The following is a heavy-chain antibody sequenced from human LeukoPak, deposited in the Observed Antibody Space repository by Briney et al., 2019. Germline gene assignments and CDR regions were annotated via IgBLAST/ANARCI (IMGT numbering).Heavy chain of an antibody. CDR2: IYYSGST. CDR3: ARGDRYSSSWPFDF. V-gene: IGHV4-59*08. CDR1: GGSISSYY. J-gene: IGHJ4*02. D-gene: IGHD6-13*01. Sequence: PSETLSLTCTVSGGSISSYYWSWIRQPPGKGLEWIGYIYYSGSTNYNPSLKSRVTMSVDTSKSQSSLKLSSVTAADTAVYYCARGDRYSSSWPFDFWGQGTLVTVSS.